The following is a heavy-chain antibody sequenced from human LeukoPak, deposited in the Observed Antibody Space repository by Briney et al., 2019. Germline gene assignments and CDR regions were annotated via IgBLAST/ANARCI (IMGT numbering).Heavy chain of an antibody. Sequence: KPSEILSLTCTVSGGSISSYYWSWIRQPPGKGLEWIGYIYYSGSTNYNPSLKSRVTISVDTSKNQFSLKLSSVTAADTAVYYCARVPSPSRFQWEQQLWAFDIWGQGTMVTVSS. D-gene: IGHD6-13*01. CDR1: GGSISSYY. J-gene: IGHJ3*02. CDR2: IYYSGST. V-gene: IGHV4-59*01. CDR3: ARVPSPSRFQWEQQLWAFDI.